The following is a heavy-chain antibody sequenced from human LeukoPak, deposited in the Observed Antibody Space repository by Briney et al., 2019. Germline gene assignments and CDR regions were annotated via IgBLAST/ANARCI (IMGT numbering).Heavy chain of an antibody. V-gene: IGHV1-2*02. CDR2: INPNSGGT. J-gene: IGHJ3*02. D-gene: IGHD2-8*01. CDR1: GYTFTGYY. CDR3: ARDPPCTNGVCYLAFDI. Sequence: GASVKVSCKASGYTFTGYYMHWVRQAPGQGLEWMGWINPNSGGTNYAQKFQGRVTMTRDTSISTAYMELSRLRSDDTAVYYCARDPPCTNGVCYLAFDIWGHGTMVTVSS.